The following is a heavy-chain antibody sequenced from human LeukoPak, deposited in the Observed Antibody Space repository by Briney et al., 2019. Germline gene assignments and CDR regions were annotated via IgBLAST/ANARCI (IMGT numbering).Heavy chain of an antibody. CDR2: LSGSGART. D-gene: IGHD1-14*01. J-gene: IGHJ4*01. Sequence: PGGSLRLSCAVSGFTFSTYAMSWVRQAPGKGLEWVSRLSGSGARTYYADSVKGRFTISRDNSKNTLYLQMDSLRADDTAVYYCAKGRGNPYYFDYWGQGTLVPVSS. CDR1: GFTFSTYA. CDR3: AKGRGNPYYFDY. V-gene: IGHV3-23*01.